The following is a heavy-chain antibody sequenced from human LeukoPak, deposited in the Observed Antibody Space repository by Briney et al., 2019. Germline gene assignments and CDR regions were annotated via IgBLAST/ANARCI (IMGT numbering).Heavy chain of an antibody. CDR1: GGSISSSSYY. D-gene: IGHD6-13*01. J-gene: IGHJ5*02. CDR3: ARDRPIIAAAGTRSRGRFDP. CDR2: IYYSRST. Sequence: SETLSLTCTVSGGSISSSSYYWGWIRQPPGKGLEWIGSIYYSRSTYYNPSLKSRVTISVDTSKNQFSLKLSSVTAADTAVYYCARDRPIIAAAGTRSRGRFDPWGQGTLVTVSS. V-gene: IGHV4-39*07.